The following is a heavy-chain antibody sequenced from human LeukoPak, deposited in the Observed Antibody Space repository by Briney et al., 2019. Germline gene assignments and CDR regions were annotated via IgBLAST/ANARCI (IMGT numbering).Heavy chain of an antibody. Sequence: PGGSPRLSCAASGFIFGTNSMMSVRQAPGKGLEWVSYISSSTSTIMYYADSVKGRFTISRDIAKNSLYLQLNSLRVEDTAVYYCARGRLGSYYIDVWGKGTTVTVSS. D-gene: IGHD3-16*01. CDR2: ISSSTSTIM. CDR3: ARGRLGSYYIDV. CDR1: GFIFGTNS. J-gene: IGHJ6*03. V-gene: IGHV3-48*04.